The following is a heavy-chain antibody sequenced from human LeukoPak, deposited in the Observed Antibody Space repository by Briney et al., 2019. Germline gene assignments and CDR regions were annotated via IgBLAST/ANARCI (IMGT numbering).Heavy chain of an antibody. V-gene: IGHV1-2*02. Sequence: GASVKVSCKASGYTFTGYYMHWVRQAPGQGLEWMGWINPNSGGTNYAQKFQGRVTMTRDTSISTAYMELSRLRSDDTAVYYCARSSSGYDCCDAFDIWGQGTMVTVSS. CDR1: GYTFTGYY. CDR3: ARSSSGYDCCDAFDI. D-gene: IGHD3-22*01. CDR2: INPNSGGT. J-gene: IGHJ3*02.